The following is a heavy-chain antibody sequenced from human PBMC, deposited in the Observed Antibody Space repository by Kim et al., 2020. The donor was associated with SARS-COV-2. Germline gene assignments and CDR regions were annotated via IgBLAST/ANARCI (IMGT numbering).Heavy chain of an antibody. J-gene: IGHJ5*02. CDR3: AREDPRIPHYGSGSLFDP. D-gene: IGHD3-10*01. V-gene: IGHV4-39*07. CDR2: IYYSGST. CDR1: GGSISSSSYY. Sequence: SETLSLTCTVSGGSISSSSYYWGWIRQPPGKGLEWIGSIYYSGSTYYNPSLKSRVTISVDTSKNQFSLKLSSVTAADTAVYYCAREDPRIPHYGSGSLFDPWGQGTLVTVSS.